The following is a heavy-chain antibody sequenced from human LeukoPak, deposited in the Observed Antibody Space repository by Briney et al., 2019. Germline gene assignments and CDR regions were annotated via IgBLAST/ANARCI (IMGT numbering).Heavy chain of an antibody. CDR1: GFRFSGYA. CDR2: ITYVGGRK. CDR3: ARQEARNYYYEGLDY. J-gene: IGHJ4*02. D-gene: IGHD3-22*01. V-gene: IGHV3-30*04. Sequence: GGSLRLSGVASGFRFSGYAIHWVRQAPGKGLEWVALITYVGGRKDYADSVKGRFTIDRDNSKNIVYLQMNSLRPDDTAIYLCARQEARNYYYEGLDYWGQGNLVTVSS.